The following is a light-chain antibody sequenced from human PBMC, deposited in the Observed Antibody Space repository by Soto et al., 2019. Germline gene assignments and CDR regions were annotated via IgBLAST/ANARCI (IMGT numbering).Light chain of an antibody. Sequence: EVVLTQSPGTLSLSPGERVTLSCRASQSVASSYLAWYQQKPGRAPRLLFYSASSRATGIPDRFSGSGSGTDFTLTISRLEPADFAVYYCQQYGSSPPCTFGQGTKVEIK. CDR3: QQYGSSPPCT. CDR1: QSVASSY. V-gene: IGKV3-20*01. CDR2: SAS. J-gene: IGKJ2*02.